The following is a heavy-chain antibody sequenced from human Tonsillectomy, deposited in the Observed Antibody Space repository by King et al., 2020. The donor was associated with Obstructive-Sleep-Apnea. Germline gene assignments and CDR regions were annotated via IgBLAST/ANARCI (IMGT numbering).Heavy chain of an antibody. J-gene: IGHJ4*02. CDR2: ISSSSSYI. D-gene: IGHD6-19*01. V-gene: IGHV3-21*01. Sequence: QLVQSGGGLVKPGGSLRLSCAASGFTFSSYSMNWVRQAPGKGLEWVSSISSSSSYIYYADSVKGRFTISRDNAKNSLYLQMNSLRAEDTAVYYCASALTGYIAVAGTGDYFDYRGQGTLVTVSS. CDR3: ASALTGYIAVAGTGDYFDY. CDR1: GFTFSSYS.